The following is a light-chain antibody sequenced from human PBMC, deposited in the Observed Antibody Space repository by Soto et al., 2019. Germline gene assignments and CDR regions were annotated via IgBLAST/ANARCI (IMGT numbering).Light chain of an antibody. V-gene: IGLV2-14*01. CDR1: SSDVGGYNY. CDR2: GVS. Sequence: QSALTQPASVSGSPGQSITISCTGTSSDVGGYNYVSWYQQHPGKVPKLMIYGVSNRPSGVSNRFSGSKSGNTASLTISGRQAEDEADYYCSSYSSSSTRVFGGGTKLTVL. J-gene: IGLJ3*02. CDR3: SSYSSSSTRV.